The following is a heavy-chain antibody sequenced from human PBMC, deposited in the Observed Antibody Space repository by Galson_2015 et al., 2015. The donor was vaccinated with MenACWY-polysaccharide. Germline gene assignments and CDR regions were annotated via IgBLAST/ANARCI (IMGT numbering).Heavy chain of an antibody. CDR1: GFTFSAYT. CDR2: ISIDGRNT. Sequence: SLRLSCAASGFTFSAYTMSWIRQAPGKGLEWVTVISIDGRNTYYADPVKGRFTISRDNSKNTLSLQMNGLTAEDTAVYYCVKAHETSGWNRGPGYWGQGTLVTVSS. J-gene: IGHJ4*02. V-gene: IGHV3-23*01. D-gene: IGHD6-19*01. CDR3: VKAHETSGWNRGPGY.